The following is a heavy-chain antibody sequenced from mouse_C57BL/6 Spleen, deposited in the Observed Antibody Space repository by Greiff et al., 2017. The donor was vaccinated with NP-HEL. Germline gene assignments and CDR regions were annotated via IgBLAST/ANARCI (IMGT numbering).Heavy chain of an antibody. V-gene: IGHV1-69*01. CDR3: ARGDSNFSWFAY. J-gene: IGHJ3*01. CDR1: GYTFTSYW. CDR2: IDPSDSYT. Sequence: QVQLQQPGAELVMPGASVKLSCKASGYTFTSYWMHWVKQRPGQGLEWIGEIDPSDSYTNYNQKFKGKSTLTVDKSSSTAYMQISSLTSEASAFYCCARGDSNFSWFAYWGQGTLVTVYA. D-gene: IGHD2-5*01.